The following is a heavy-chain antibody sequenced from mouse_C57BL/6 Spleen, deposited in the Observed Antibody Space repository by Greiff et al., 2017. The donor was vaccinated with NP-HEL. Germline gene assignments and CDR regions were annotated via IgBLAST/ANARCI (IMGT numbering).Heavy chain of an antibody. V-gene: IGHV1-64*01. Sequence: VQLQQSGAELVKPGASVKLSCKASGYTFTSYWMHWVKQRPGQGLEWIGMIHPNSGSTNYNEKFKSKATLTVDKSSSTAYMQLSSLTSEDSAVYYFASEIYYDYEGAWFAYWGQRTLVTVSA. CDR1: GYTFTSYW. J-gene: IGHJ3*01. CDR3: ASEIYYDYEGAWFAY. CDR2: IHPNSGST. D-gene: IGHD2-4*01.